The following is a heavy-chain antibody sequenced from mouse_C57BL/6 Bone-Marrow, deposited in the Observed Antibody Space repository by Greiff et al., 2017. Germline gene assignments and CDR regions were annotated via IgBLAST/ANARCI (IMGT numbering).Heavy chain of an antibody. Sequence: QVQLQQPGAELVKPGASVKLSCKASGYTFTSYWMHWVKQRPGQGLEWIGMIHPNSGSTNYNEKLKSKATLTVDKSSSTAYMKLSSLTSEDSAVYYCAAILCYNYGSSGVDYAMDYWGQGTSVTVSS. CDR2: IHPNSGST. CDR3: AAILCYNYGSSGVDYAMDY. J-gene: IGHJ4*01. V-gene: IGHV1-64*01. CDR1: GYTFTSYW. D-gene: IGHD1-1*01.